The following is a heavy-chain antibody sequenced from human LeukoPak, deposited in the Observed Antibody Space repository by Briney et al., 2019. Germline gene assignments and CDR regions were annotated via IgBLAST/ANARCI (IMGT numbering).Heavy chain of an antibody. V-gene: IGHV3-30*02. Sequence: PGGSLRLSCAASGFTFSSYGMHWVRQAPGKGLERVAFIRYDGSNKYYADSVKGRFTISRVNSKNTLYLQMNSLRAEDTAVYYCAKDLYCSGGSCYSSYMDVWGKGTTVTVSS. CDR2: IRYDGSNK. J-gene: IGHJ6*03. CDR3: AKDLYCSGGSCYSSYMDV. D-gene: IGHD2-15*01. CDR1: GFTFSSYG.